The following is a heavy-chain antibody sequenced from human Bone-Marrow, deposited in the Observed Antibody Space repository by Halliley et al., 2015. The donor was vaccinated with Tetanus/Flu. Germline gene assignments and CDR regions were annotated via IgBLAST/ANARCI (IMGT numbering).Heavy chain of an antibody. Sequence: IGFIYYRGSTNFNPSLKSRVPKSVGTSKTQFSLKLSSVAVADTAVYYCARLGLYDSPWSGRDYWGQGTLVTVSS. D-gene: IGHD2-8*01. V-gene: IGHV4-59*08. CDR3: ARLGLYDSPWSGRDY. CDR2: IYYRGST. J-gene: IGHJ4*02.